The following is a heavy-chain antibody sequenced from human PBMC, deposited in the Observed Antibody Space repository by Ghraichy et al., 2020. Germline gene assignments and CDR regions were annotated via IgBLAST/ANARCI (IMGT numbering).Heavy chain of an antibody. D-gene: IGHD1/OR15-1a*01. J-gene: IGHJ4*02. V-gene: IGHV3-23*01. CDR1: GFTFSTSG. CDR2: ISGDSADT. CDR3: AKGGTERG. Sequence: LSLTCAATGFTFSTSGMTWVRQAPGKGLEWVSTISGDSADTYYADSVKGRFTISRDNSKNTLYLQMNSLRAEDTAVYHCAKGGTERGWGQGTLVTVSS.